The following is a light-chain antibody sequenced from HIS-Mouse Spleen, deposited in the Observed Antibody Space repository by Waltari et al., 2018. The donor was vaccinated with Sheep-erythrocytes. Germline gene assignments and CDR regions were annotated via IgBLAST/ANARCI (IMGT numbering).Light chain of an antibody. CDR2: WPS. CDR1: QSVLYSSNNKNY. J-gene: IGKJ4*01. CDR3: QQYYSTPLT. V-gene: IGKV4-1*01. Sequence: DIVMTQSPDSLAVSLGERATINCKSSQSVLYSSNNKNYLAWYQQKPGQPPKLPIYWPSTRESGVPDRFSGSGSGTDFTLTISSLQAEDVAVYYCQQYYSTPLTFGGGTKVEIK.